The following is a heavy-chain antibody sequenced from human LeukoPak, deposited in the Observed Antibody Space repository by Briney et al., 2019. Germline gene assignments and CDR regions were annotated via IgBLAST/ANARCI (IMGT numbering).Heavy chain of an antibody. J-gene: IGHJ5*02. CDR1: GYSISSGYY. CDR3: ARHAGYCSGGSCYPANWFDP. Sequence: SETLSLTCAVSGYSISSGYYWGWIRQPPGKGLEWIGSIYHSGSTYYNPSLKSRVTISVDTSKNQFSLKLSSVTAADTAVYYCARHAGYCSGGSCYPANWFDPWGQGTLVTVSS. V-gene: IGHV4-38-2*01. D-gene: IGHD2-15*01. CDR2: IYHSGST.